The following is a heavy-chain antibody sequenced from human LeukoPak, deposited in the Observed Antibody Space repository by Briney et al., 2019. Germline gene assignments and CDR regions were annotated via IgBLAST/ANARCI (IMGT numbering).Heavy chain of an antibody. D-gene: IGHD1-14*01. CDR1: GFTFSSYG. J-gene: IGHJ6*03. CDR2: ISGSGGST. Sequence: GGSLRLSCAASGFTFSSYGMSWVRQAPGKGLEWVSAISGSGGSTYYADSVKGRFTISRDNSQNTLYLQMNSLRAEDTAIYYCARNRYENYYYHMDVWGRGTTVTVSS. CDR3: ARNRYENYYYHMDV. V-gene: IGHV3-23*01.